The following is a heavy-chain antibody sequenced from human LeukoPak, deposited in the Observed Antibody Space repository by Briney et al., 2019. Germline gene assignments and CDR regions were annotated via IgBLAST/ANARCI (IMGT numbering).Heavy chain of an antibody. V-gene: IGHV1-46*01. CDR1: VYTFTKYY. D-gene: IGHD3-3*01. CDR3: ARHDFDLPMIYSFFVH. CDR2: MHPTGDST. J-gene: IGHJ5*02. Sequence: ASVTVSFTSSVYTFTKYYMNWVRQAPGQGREWMGIMHPTGDSTNYAQKFQGRVTLTRDTSTGTFYMELSSLTSEDTAVYYCARHDFDLPMIYSFFVHWGQGTLVTVSS.